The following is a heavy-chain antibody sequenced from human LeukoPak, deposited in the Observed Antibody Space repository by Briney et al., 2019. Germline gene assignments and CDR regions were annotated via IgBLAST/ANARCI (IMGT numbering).Heavy chain of an antibody. J-gene: IGHJ4*02. CDR3: ARDFISILRDTLDY. CDR1: GYTFTSYY. D-gene: IGHD3-16*02. V-gene: IGHV1-46*01. CDR2: INPSGGGT. Sequence: GASVKVSCKASGYTFTSYYMHWVRQAPGQGLEWMGIINPSGGGTNYAQRFQGRLTMTRDTSTSTVYMELSSLRSEDTAVYYCARDFISILRDTLDYWGQGTLVTVSS.